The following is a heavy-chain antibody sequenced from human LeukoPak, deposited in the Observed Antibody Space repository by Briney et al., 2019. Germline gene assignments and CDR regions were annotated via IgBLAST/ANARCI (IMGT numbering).Heavy chain of an antibody. CDR2: ISSSSSTI. Sequence: GGSLRLSCAASGFTFSSYSMNWVRQAPGKGLEWVSYISSSSSTIYYADSVKGRFTISRDNAKNSLYLQMNSLRAEDTAVYYCARDPSRWYFDYWGQGTLVTVSS. D-gene: IGHD4-23*01. CDR1: GFTFSSYS. CDR3: ARDPSRWYFDY. V-gene: IGHV3-48*04. J-gene: IGHJ4*02.